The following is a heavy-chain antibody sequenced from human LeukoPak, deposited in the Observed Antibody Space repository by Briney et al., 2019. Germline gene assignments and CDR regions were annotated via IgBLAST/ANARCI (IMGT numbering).Heavy chain of an antibody. V-gene: IGHV1-58*02. J-gene: IGHJ3*02. CDR3: AAGDLWFGDPSGAFDI. Sequence: GTSVKVSCKASGFTFTSSAMQWVRQARGQRLEWIGWIVVGSGNTNYAQKFQERVTITRDMSTSTAYMELSSLRSEDTAVYYCAAGDLWFGDPSGAFDIWGQGTMVTVSS. CDR2: IVVGSGNT. D-gene: IGHD3-10*01. CDR1: GFTFTSSA.